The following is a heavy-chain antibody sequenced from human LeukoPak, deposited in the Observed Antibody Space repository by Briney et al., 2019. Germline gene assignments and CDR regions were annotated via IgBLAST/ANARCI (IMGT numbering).Heavy chain of an antibody. Sequence: GGSLRLSCAASGFTFSSYAMSWVRQAPGKGLEWVSAISGSGGSTYYADSVKGRFTISRDNSKNTLYLQMNSLRAEDTAVYYCAKRKXGXXXXTSXXXRDYFDYWGQGTLXT. CDR3: AKRKXGXXXXTSXXXRDYFDY. CDR1: GFTFSSYA. V-gene: IGHV3-23*01. D-gene: IGHD2-2*01. J-gene: IGHJ4*02. CDR2: ISGSGGST.